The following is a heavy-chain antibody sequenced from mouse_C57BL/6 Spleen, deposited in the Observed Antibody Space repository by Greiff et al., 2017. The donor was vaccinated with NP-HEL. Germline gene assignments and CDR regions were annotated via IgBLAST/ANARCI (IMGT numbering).Heavy chain of an antibody. V-gene: IGHV1-80*01. CDR2: IYPGDGDT. Sequence: VKLQESGAELVKPGASVKISCKASGYAFSSYWMNWVKQRPGKGLEWIGQIYPGDGDTNYNGKFKGKATLTADKSSSTAYMQLSSLTSEDSAVYFCARRNDYSNWDYWGQGTTLTVSS. CDR1: GYAFSSYW. D-gene: IGHD2-5*01. CDR3: ARRNDYSNWDY. J-gene: IGHJ2*01.